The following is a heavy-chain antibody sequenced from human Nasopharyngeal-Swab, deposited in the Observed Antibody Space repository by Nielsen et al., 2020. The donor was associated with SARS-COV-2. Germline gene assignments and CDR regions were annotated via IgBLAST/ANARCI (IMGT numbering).Heavy chain of an antibody. V-gene: IGHV1-46*01. CDR2: INPSGGST. CDR3: ASFYSGYDDAFDI. J-gene: IGHJ3*02. D-gene: IGHD5-12*01. Sequence: ASVKVSCKASGYTFTSYYMHWVRQAPGQGLEWMGIINPSGGSTSYAQKFQGRVTMTRDTSTSTVYMELSSLRSEDTAVYYCASFYSGYDDAFDIWGQGTMVTVSS. CDR1: GYTFTSYY.